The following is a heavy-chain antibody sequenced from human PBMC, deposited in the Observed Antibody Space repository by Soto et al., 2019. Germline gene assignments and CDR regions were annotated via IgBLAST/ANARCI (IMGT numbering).Heavy chain of an antibody. CDR2: IYYSGNT. CDR3: ARLKGDFWSGYYVYGMAV. V-gene: IGHV4-39*01. D-gene: IGHD3-3*01. CDR1: GGSISSSSSY. Sequence: SETLSLTCTVSGGSISSSSSYWGWIRQPPGKGLEWIGNIYYSGNTYYNPSLKSRVTISVDTSKNHFSLKLSSVTAADTAVYYFARLKGDFWSGYYVYGMAVWGQGTTVTVSS. J-gene: IGHJ6*02.